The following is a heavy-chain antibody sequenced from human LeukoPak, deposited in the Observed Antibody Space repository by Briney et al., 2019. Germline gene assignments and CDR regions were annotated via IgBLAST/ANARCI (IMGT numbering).Heavy chain of an antibody. V-gene: IGHV3-11*01. CDR1: GFTFSDYY. Sequence: PGGSLRLSCAASGFTFSDYYMSWIRQAPGKGLEWVSYISSSGSTIYYADSVKGRFTISRDNAKNSLYLQMNSLRAEDTAVYYCARVVSHDSSGYYSYWYFDLWGRGTLVTVSS. D-gene: IGHD3-22*01. J-gene: IGHJ2*01. CDR3: ARVVSHDSSGYYSYWYFDL. CDR2: ISSSGSTI.